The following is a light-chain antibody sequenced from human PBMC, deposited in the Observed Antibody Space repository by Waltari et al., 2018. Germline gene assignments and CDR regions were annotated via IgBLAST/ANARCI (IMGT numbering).Light chain of an antibody. J-gene: IGLJ2*01. Sequence: QSALTQPASVSGSPRQSITISCTGTNSDIGGYNFVSWYQQHPGKAPRLMIYDVNKRPSGVSNRFSGSKSGNTASLTISGLQADDEADYYCTSFTSTTSYVVFGGGTNLTV. CDR1: NSDIGGYNF. CDR2: DVN. CDR3: TSFTSTTSYVV. V-gene: IGLV2-14*03.